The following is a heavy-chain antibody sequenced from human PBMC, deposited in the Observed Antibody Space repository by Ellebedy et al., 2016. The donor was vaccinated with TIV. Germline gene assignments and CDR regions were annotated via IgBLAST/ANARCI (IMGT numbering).Heavy chain of an antibody. CDR3: ARVWGGRLHI. CDR2: IYPGDSDT. D-gene: IGHD3-16*01. J-gene: IGHJ3*02. Sequence: GGSLRLSXKGSGYTFSNYWIAWVRQMPGKGLEWMGDIYPGDSDTKYSPSFQGQVTMSADKAISTAFLRWETLKASDTAMYYCARVWGGRLHIWGQGTMVIVSS. V-gene: IGHV5-51*01. CDR1: GYTFSNYW.